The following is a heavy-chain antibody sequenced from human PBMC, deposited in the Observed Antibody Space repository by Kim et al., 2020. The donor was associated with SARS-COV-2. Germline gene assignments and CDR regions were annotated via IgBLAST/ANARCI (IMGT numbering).Heavy chain of an antibody. D-gene: IGHD4-4*01. CDR2: IYTSGST. CDR3: ARDSVQYYYYYYGMDV. V-gene: IGHV4-4*07. J-gene: IGHJ6*02. CDR1: GGSISSYY. Sequence: SETLSLTCTVSGGSISSYYWSWIRQPAGKGLEWIGRIYTSGSTNYNPSLKSRVTMSVDTSKNQFSLKLSSVTAADTAVYYCARDSVQYYYYYYGMDVWGQGTTVTVSS.